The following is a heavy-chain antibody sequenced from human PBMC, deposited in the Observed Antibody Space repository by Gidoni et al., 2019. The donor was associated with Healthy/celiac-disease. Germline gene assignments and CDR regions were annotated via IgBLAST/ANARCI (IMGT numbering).Heavy chain of an antibody. V-gene: IGHV3-20*04. Sequence: EVQLVESGGGVVRPGGFLRLSCAASGFTFDDYGMSWVRQGPGKGLEWVSGLNWNGGSRAYADYVEGRFTISRDNAKNSLYLQMNSLRAEDTALYYCARQYSGAFDIWSQGTMVTVSS. CDR1: GFTFDDYG. D-gene: IGHD3-10*01. CDR3: ARQYSGAFDI. CDR2: LNWNGGSR. J-gene: IGHJ3*02.